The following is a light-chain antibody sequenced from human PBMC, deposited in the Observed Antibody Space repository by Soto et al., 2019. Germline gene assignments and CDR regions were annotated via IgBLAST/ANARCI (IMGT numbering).Light chain of an antibody. CDR1: QSVSSK. V-gene: IGKV3-11*01. CDR2: DAS. CDR3: QQRNNCPLT. Sequence: EIVLTQSPATLSLSPGERATLSCRASQSVSSKLAWYQQKPGQAPRLLIYDASNRATGIPARFSGSGSGTDFTLTISSLEPEDIGVYYCQQRNNCPLTFGGGTKVEIK. J-gene: IGKJ4*01.